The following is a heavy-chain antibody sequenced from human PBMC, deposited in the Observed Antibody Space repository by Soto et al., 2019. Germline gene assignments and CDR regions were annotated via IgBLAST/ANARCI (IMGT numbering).Heavy chain of an antibody. Sequence: PGGSLRLSCSASGFTFSSYAMHWVRQAPGKGLEYVSAISSNGGSTYYADSVKGRFTISRDNSKNTLYLQMSSLRAEDTAVYYCVKATDAVAGPSYCFDDWGQGTLVTVSS. V-gene: IGHV3-64D*06. CDR2: ISSNGGST. J-gene: IGHJ4*02. D-gene: IGHD6-19*01. CDR1: GFTFSSYA. CDR3: VKATDAVAGPSYCFDD.